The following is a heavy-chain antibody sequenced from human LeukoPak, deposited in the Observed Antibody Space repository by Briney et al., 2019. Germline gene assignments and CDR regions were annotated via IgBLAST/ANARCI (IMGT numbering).Heavy chain of an antibody. J-gene: IGHJ3*02. CDR2: IIPIFGTA. D-gene: IGHD3-22*01. CDR3: ARAGVWDYSDTSGYHNGAFDI. CDR1: GGTFSSYA. V-gene: IGHV1-69*06. Sequence: SVKVSCKASGGTFSSYAISWVRQAPGQGLEWMGGIIPIFGTANYAQKFQGRVTITADKSTSTAYMELSRLRSGDTALYYCARAGVWDYSDTSGYHNGAFDIWGQGTMVTVSS.